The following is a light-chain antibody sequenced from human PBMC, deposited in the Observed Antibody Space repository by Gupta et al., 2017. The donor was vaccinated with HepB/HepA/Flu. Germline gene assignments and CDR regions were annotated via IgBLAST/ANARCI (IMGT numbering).Light chain of an antibody. Sequence: DIQITQSPSSLSASVGDRVTITCRASQSISSYLNWYQQKPGKAPKLLIYAASRVQSGVPSRFSGSGSGTDFTLTISSRQPEDFATYYCQQRDSTLWTFGQGTKVEIK. CDR3: QQRDSTLWT. CDR2: AAS. CDR1: QSISSY. V-gene: IGKV1-39*01. J-gene: IGKJ1*01.